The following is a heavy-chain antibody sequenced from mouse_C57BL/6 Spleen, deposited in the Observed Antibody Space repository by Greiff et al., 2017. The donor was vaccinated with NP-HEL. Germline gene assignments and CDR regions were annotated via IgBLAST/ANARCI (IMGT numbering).Heavy chain of an antibody. CDR1: GYSITSGYY. V-gene: IGHV3-6*01. CDR2: ISYDGSN. CDR3: ARDWDVDY. Sequence: EVHLVESGPGLVKPSQSLSLTCSVTGYSITSGYYWNWIRQFPGNKLEWMGYISYDGSNNYNPSLKNRISITRDTSKNQFFLKLNSVTTEDTATYYCARDWDVDYWGQGTTLTVSS. J-gene: IGHJ2*01. D-gene: IGHD4-1*01.